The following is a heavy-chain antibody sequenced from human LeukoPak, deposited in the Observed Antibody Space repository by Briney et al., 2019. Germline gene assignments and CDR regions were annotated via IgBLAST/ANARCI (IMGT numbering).Heavy chain of an antibody. J-gene: IGHJ1*01. CDR2: INPNSGGT. V-gene: IGHV1-2*02. CDR3: ARVWQLMAEFQH. Sequence: ASVKVSFKASGYTFTGNHMHWVRQAPGQGLEWMGWINPNSGGTNYAQKFQGRVTMTRDTSISTAFMELSRLRSDDTAVYYCARVWQLMAEFQHWGQGTLVTVSS. CDR1: GYTFTGNH. D-gene: IGHD1-1*01.